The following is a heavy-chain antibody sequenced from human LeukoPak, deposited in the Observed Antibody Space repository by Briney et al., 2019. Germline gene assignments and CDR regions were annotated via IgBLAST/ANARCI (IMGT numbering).Heavy chain of an antibody. V-gene: IGHV4-59*01. D-gene: IGHD3-22*01. J-gene: IGHJ6*03. CDR3: ARVEFTMIVEVYYYYMDV. CDR2: IYYSGST. CDR1: GGSISSYY. Sequence: SETLSLTCTVSGGSISSYYWSWIRQPPGKGLEWIGYIYYSGSTNYNPSLKSRVTISVDTSKNQFSLKLSSVTAADTAVYYCARVEFTMIVEVYYYYMDVWGKGPRSPSP.